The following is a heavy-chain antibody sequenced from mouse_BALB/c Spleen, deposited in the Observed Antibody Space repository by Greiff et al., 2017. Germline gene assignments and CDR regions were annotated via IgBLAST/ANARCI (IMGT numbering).Heavy chain of an antibody. CDR1: GFTFSSYA. V-gene: IGHV5-6-5*01. J-gene: IGHJ2*01. CDR3: AREGYGDFDY. Sequence: EVMLVESGGGLVKPGGSLKLSCAASGFTFSSYAMSWVRQTPEKRLEWVASISSGGSTYYPDSVKGRFTISRDNARNILYLQMSSLRSEDTAMYYCAREGYGDFDYWGQGTTLTVSS. CDR2: ISSGGST. D-gene: IGHD2-14*01.